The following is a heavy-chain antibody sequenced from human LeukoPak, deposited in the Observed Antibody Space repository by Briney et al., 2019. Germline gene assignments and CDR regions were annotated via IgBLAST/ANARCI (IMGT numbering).Heavy chain of an antibody. CDR1: GGSISSSSYD. V-gene: IGHV4-39*01. J-gene: IGHJ4*02. Sequence: KTSETLSLTCTVSGGSISSSSYDWGWIRQPPGKGLEWIGTIYYSGSTYYNPSLKSRVTISVDTSKNQFSLKLSSVTAGDTAVYNCARQSSPGLELRRAHFDYWGQGTLVTVSS. D-gene: IGHD1-7*01. CDR3: ARQSSPGLELRRAHFDY. CDR2: IYYSGST.